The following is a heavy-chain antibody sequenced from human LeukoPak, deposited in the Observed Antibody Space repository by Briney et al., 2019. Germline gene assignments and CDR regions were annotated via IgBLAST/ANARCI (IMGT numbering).Heavy chain of an antibody. CDR2: ISSSTYYI. Sequence: GGSLRLSCAASGFTFSDYYMSWIRQAPGKGLEWVSSISSSTYYIYYADSVKGRFTISRDNAKNSLYLQMNSLRAEDTAVYYCAKAGYYGSGSNYKWFDSWGQGTLVSVSS. V-gene: IGHV3-11*03. CDR1: GFTFSDYY. D-gene: IGHD3-10*01. J-gene: IGHJ5*01. CDR3: AKAGYYGSGSNYKWFDS.